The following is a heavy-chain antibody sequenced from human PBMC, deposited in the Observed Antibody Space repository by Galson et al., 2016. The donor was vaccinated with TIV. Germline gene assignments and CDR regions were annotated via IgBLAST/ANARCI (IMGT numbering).Heavy chain of an antibody. D-gene: IGHD6-6*01. CDR1: GYTFTTYY. CDR2: IDPDSGGT. CDR3: ARTTGAGIAARVLFDF. J-gene: IGHJ4*02. V-gene: IGHV1-2*04. Sequence: SVKVSCKASGYTFTTYYIHWVRQAPGQGLEWMGWIDPDSGGTHHAQKFHYWVTLSRDTSKNHFSLKLSSVSAADTAVYYCARTTGAGIAARVLFDFWGQGTLVTVSS.